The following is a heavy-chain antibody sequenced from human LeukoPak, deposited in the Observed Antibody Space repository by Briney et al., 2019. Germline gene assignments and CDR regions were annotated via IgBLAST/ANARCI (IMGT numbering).Heavy chain of an antibody. CDR3: AKSSGWYDY. Sequence: PGGPGGLPCAGWGFPSGAFGMRGAARPRARGWEWVAFIRYDGSNKYYADSVKGRFTISRDNSKNTLYLQMNSLRAEDTAVYYCAKSSGWYDYWGQGTLVTVSS. CDR2: IRYDGSNK. CDR1: GFPSGAFG. V-gene: IGHV3-30*02. D-gene: IGHD6-19*01. J-gene: IGHJ4*02.